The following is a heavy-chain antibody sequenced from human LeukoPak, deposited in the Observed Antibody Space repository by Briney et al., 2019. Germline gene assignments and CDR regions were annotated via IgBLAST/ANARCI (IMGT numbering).Heavy chain of an antibody. V-gene: IGHV3-23*01. J-gene: IGHJ4*02. CDR2: LRNGDGNT. D-gene: IGHD6-13*01. Sequence: PGGSLRLSCAASGFTSSSFGMAWVRQAPGKGLEWVSTLRNGDGNTYYADSVKGRFTISKDTSKSTLYLQMNSLRAEDTAVYYCRIAAAGTERGLDYWGQGTLVTVSS. CDR3: RIAAAGTERGLDY. CDR1: GFTSSSFG.